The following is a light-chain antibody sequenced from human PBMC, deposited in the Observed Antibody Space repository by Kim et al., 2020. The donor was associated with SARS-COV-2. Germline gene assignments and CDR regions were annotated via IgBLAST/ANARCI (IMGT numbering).Light chain of an antibody. CDR3: QQFGSMYT. CDR1: RSVASSY. Sequence: PGERATLSCRASRSVASSYIAWYQQKPGQSPRPLIYGTSNRATDIPERFSGSGSGTDFTLSISRLEPEDFAMYYCQQFGSMYTFGQGTKLEI. V-gene: IGKV3-20*01. CDR2: GTS. J-gene: IGKJ2*01.